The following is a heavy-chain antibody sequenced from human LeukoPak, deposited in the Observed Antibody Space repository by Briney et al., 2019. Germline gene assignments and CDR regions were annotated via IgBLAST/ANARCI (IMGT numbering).Heavy chain of an antibody. D-gene: IGHD3-10*01. CDR1: RGSISSSNYY. CDR3: ARRLLWALDAFDI. J-gene: IGHJ3*02. Sequence: SETLSLTCSVSRGSISSSNYYWGWIRQPPGKGLEWIGYIYYSGYTNYNPSLKSRVTISVDTSKNQFSLKLSSVTAADTAVYYCARRLLWALDAFDIWGQGTMVTVSS. V-gene: IGHV4-61*05. CDR2: IYYSGYT.